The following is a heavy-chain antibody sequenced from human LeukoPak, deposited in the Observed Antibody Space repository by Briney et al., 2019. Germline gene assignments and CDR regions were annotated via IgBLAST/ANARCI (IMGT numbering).Heavy chain of an antibody. Sequence: ASVKVSCKASGYTFTSYGISWVRQAPGQGLEWMGWISAYNGNANYAQKLQGRVTMTTDTSTSTAYMELRSLRSDDTAVYYCARYCGGDCFSAPFDIWGQGTMVTVSS. D-gene: IGHD2-21*02. V-gene: IGHV1-18*01. CDR2: ISAYNGNA. CDR3: ARYCGGDCFSAPFDI. J-gene: IGHJ3*02. CDR1: GYTFTSYG.